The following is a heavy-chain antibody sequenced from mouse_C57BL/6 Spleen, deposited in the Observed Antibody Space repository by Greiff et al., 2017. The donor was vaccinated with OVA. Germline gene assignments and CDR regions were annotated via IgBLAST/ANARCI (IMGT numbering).Heavy chain of an antibody. D-gene: IGHD2-4*01. Sequence: VQLQQSGAELVKPGASVKMSCKASGYTFTSYWITWVKQRPGQGLEWIGDIYPGSGSTNYNEKFKSKATLTVDTSSSTAYMQLSSLTSEDSAVYYCARKGYDYDGPYYFDYWGQGTTLTVSS. J-gene: IGHJ2*01. CDR1: GYTFTSYW. CDR2: IYPGSGST. V-gene: IGHV1-55*01. CDR3: ARKGYDYDGPYYFDY.